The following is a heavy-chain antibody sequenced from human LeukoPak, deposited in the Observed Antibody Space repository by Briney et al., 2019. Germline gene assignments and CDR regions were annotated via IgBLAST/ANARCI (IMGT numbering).Heavy chain of an antibody. V-gene: IGHV1-2*02. CDR2: INPNSGAT. CDR1: GYTFTDYY. D-gene: IGHD1-1*01. Sequence: GASVKVSCKTSGYTFTDYYMHWVRQAPGQGLEWMGWINPNSGATNYVQKFQGRVTMTRDTSVTTAYMELSGLRSDDTAVYYCAREGRDFGPHKLAGFDCWGQGTLVTVSS. CDR3: AREGRDFGPHKLAGFDC. J-gene: IGHJ4*02.